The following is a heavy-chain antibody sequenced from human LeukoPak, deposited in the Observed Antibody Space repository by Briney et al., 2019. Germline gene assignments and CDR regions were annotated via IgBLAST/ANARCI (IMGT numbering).Heavy chain of an antibody. Sequence: GASVKVSCKASGYTFTSYYMHWVRQAPGQGLEWMGIINPSGGSTSYAQKFQGRVTMTRDTSTSTVYMELSSLRSEDTAVYYCARDQEVGSGWKKWVDPWGQGTLVTVSP. CDR1: GYTFTSYY. CDR2: INPSGGST. D-gene: IGHD6-19*01. V-gene: IGHV1-46*01. CDR3: ARDQEVGSGWKKWVDP. J-gene: IGHJ5*02.